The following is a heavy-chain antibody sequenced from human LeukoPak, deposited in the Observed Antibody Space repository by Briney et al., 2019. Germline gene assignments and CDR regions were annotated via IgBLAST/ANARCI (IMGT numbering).Heavy chain of an antibody. J-gene: IGHJ3*02. CDR3: ARESVFYGSGTYYNLRDAFDI. D-gene: IGHD3-10*01. V-gene: IGHV3-74*01. CDR1: GGSISSTTYY. Sequence: ETLSLTCTVSGGSISSTTYYWGWIRQPPGKGLVWVSHINSDGSTTTYADSVRGRFTISRDNAKNTLYLQMNSLRAEDTAVYYCARESVFYGSGTYYNLRDAFDIWGQGTMVTVSS. CDR2: INSDGSTT.